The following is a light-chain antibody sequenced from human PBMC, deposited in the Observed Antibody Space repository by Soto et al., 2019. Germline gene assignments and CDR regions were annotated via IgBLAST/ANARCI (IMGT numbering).Light chain of an antibody. CDR3: QQYMSSVT. Sequence: EIVLTQSPGSLSLSPGERATFSCRASQSVDSTFFAWYQKKPGQAPRLLIYGASKRATGVPDRFSGSGSGTDFTLTISRLEPEDFAVYYCQQYMSSVTFGQGTKVEI. V-gene: IGKV3-20*01. CDR1: QSVDSTF. J-gene: IGKJ1*01. CDR2: GAS.